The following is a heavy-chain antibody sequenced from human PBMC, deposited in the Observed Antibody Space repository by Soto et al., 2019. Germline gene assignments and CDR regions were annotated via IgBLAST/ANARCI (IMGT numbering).Heavy chain of an antibody. V-gene: IGHV5-51*01. D-gene: IGHD3-3*01. CDR2: IYPTDSDT. CDR3: ARSGYSSHGMDV. Sequence: GSLKISCQGSGYIFTTYWIGWVRQMPGKGLEWMGIIYPTDSDTRYSPSFQGQVTISADKSITTAYLQWSSLRASDTAVYYCARSGYSSHGMDVWGQGTTVTVSS. J-gene: IGHJ6*02. CDR1: GYIFTTYW.